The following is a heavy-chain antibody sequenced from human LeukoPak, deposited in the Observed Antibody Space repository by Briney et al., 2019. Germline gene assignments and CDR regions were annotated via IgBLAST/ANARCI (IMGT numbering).Heavy chain of an antibody. CDR1: GYTFTSYD. Sequence: ASVKVSCKASGYTFTSYDINWVRQATGQGLEWMGRMNPNSGNTGYAQKFQGRVTITRNTSISTAYMELSSLRSEDTAVYYCARAWGSVDYYYMDVWGKGTTVTVSS. J-gene: IGHJ6*03. CDR2: MNPNSGNT. CDR3: ARAWGSVDYYYMDV. V-gene: IGHV1-8*03. D-gene: IGHD7-27*01.